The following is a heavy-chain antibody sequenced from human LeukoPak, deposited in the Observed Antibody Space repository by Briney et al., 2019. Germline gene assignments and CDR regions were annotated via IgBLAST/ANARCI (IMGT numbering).Heavy chain of an antibody. CDR2: ISGGSDYR. CDR3: ASFETVAASWFDP. Sequence: GGSLRLSCAASGFTFSSYSMNWVRQAPGKGREWVSSISGGSDYRFYADSVKGRFTISRDNAKNSLYLHMNSLRVDDTAVYYCASFETVAASWFDPWGQGTLVTVSS. V-gene: IGHV3-21*01. CDR1: GFTFSSYS. J-gene: IGHJ5*02. D-gene: IGHD6-19*01.